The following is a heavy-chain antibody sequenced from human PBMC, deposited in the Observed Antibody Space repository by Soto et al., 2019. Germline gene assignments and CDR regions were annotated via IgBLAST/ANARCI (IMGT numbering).Heavy chain of an antibody. V-gene: IGHV4-4*02. CDR1: GVSIGSNYY. J-gene: IGHJ4*02. CDR2: MSHIGSV. D-gene: IGHD6-19*01. CDR3: ARSRGWYAIDY. Sequence: QVLLQESGPGLVQPSGTLSLSCVVSGVSIGSNYYWGWVRQPPGKGLEWLGAMSHIGSVNYNPSLKGRVTISMDKSQNQFSLKLNSVTAADTAVYYCARSRGWYAIDYWGQGTLVIVSS.